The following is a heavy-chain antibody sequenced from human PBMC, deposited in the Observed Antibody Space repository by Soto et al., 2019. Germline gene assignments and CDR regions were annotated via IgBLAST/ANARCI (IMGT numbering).Heavy chain of an antibody. D-gene: IGHD3-22*01. J-gene: IGHJ3*02. CDR1: GFTFSSYA. Sequence: GGFLRLSCAASGFTFSSYAMSWVRQAPGKGLEWVSAISGSGGSTYYADSGKGRFTISRDKSKNTLYLQMNSLRAEDTAVYYCAKVHYYDSSGYYYGYAFDIWGQGTMVTVSS. CDR2: ISGSGGST. V-gene: IGHV3-23*01. CDR3: AKVHYYDSSGYYYGYAFDI.